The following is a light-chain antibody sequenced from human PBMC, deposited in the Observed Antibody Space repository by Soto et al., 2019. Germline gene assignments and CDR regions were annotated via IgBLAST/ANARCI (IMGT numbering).Light chain of an antibody. Sequence: EIVMTQSPSTLSASVGERVTLTCRASQSISSWLAWYQQKPGKAPTLLIYEASRLERGVPARFTGGGSRTELSLTISCLQKDLFVTNYSNIYNSHSTPFGKGTKWEIK. V-gene: IGKV1-5*03. J-gene: IGKJ2*01. CDR3: NIYNSHSTP. CDR1: QSISSW. CDR2: EAS.